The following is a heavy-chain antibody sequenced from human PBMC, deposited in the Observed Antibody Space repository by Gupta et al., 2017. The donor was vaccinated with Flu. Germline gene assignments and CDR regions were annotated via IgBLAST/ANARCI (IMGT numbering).Heavy chain of an antibody. CDR2: IKEDGSET. Sequence: EVQLVESGGGLVQPGGSLNLSCTASGFLFSSYWMRWVRQAPGKGLEWVANIKEDGSETYDVDSVKGRFTISRDNAKRSLFLQISSLRVEDTAVYYCARDTGSRYYYKGMDVLGQGTTVTVSS. CDR1: GFLFSSYW. J-gene: IGHJ6*02. CDR3: ARDTGSRYYYKGMDV. V-gene: IGHV3-7*04. D-gene: IGHD3-16*01.